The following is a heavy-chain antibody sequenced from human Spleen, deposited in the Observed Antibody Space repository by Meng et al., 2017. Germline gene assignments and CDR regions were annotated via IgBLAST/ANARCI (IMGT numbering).Heavy chain of an antibody. V-gene: IGHV3-53*05. CDR1: GFTVSSNY. D-gene: IGHD3-16*01. Sequence: GGSLRLSCAASGFTVSSNYMSWVRQAPGKGLEWVSVIYSGGSTYYADSVKGRFTISRDNSKNTLYLQMNSLRVEDTAVYYCARVGASAAFGGEFLDHWGQGTLVTVSS. CDR3: ARVGASAAFGGEFLDH. CDR2: IYSGGST. J-gene: IGHJ4*02.